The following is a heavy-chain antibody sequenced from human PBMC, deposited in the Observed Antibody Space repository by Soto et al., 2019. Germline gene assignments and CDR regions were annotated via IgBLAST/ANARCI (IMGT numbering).Heavy chain of an antibody. V-gene: IGHV1-2*04. D-gene: IGHD2-2*01. CDR2: INPNSGGT. CDR1: GYTFTGYY. Sequence: QVQLVQSGAEVKKPGASVKVSCRASGYTFTGYYMHWVRQAPGQGLEWMGWINPNSGGTNYAQNFQGWVTMTRDTSISTDYMELSRLRSDDTAVYYCARTHCSSTRCYVVSWDYWGQGTLVTVSS. CDR3: ARTHCSSTRCYVVSWDY. J-gene: IGHJ4*02.